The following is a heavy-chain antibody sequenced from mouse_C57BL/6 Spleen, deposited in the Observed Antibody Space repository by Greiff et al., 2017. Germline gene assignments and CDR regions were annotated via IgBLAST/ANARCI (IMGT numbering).Heavy chain of an antibody. D-gene: IGHD3-2*02. J-gene: IGHJ3*01. CDR2: INPNNGGT. CDR1: GYTFTDYY. Sequence: EVKLQQSGPELVKPGASVKISCKASGYTFTDYYMNWVKQSHGKSLEWIGDINPNNGGTSYNQKFKGKATLTVDKSSSTAYMELRSLTSEDSAVYYCAAGRGYWFAYWGQGTLVTVSA. CDR3: AAGRGYWFAY. V-gene: IGHV1-26*01.